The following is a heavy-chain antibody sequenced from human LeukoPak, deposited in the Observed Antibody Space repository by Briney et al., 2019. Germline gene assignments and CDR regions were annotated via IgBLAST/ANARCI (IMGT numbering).Heavy chain of an antibody. CDR3: ARVEDVRYYDSSGYFRY. CDR1: GGSISSYY. V-gene: IGHV4-59*01. D-gene: IGHD3-22*01. Sequence: PSETLSLTCTVSGGSISSYYWSGIRQPPGKGLEWIGYIYYSGSTNYNPSLKSRVTISVDTSKNQFSLKLSSATAADTAVYYCARVEDVRYYDSSGYFRYWGQGTLVTVSS. CDR2: IYYSGST. J-gene: IGHJ4*02.